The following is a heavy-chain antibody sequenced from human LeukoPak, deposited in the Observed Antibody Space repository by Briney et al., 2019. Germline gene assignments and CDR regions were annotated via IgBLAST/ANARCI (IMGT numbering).Heavy chain of an antibody. J-gene: IGHJ5*02. CDR3: ARHGAVVAATSWFDP. D-gene: IGHD2-15*01. V-gene: IGHV4-39*01. CDR1: GGSISSSSYY. CDR2: IYYSGST. Sequence: SETLSLTCTVSGGSISSSSYYWGWIRQPPGKGLEWIGSIYYSGSTYYNPSLKSRVTISVDTSKNQFSLKLSSVTAADTAVYYCARHGAVVAATSWFDPWGQGTLVTVSS.